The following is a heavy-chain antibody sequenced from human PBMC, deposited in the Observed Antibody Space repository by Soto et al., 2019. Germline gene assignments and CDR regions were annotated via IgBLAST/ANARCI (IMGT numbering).Heavy chain of an antibody. Sequence: SATLSLTCAVSGYSISSSNWWGWIRQPPGKGLEWIGYIYYSGSTYYNPSLKSRVTMSVDTSKNQFSLKLSSVTAVDTAVYYCARAAGQWLVRWYFDLWGRGTLVTVSS. CDR2: IYYSGST. J-gene: IGHJ2*01. V-gene: IGHV4-28*03. CDR3: ARAAGQWLVRWYFDL. D-gene: IGHD6-19*01. CDR1: GYSISSSNW.